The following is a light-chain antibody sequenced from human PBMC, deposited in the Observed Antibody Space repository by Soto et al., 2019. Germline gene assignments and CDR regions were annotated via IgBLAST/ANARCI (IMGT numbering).Light chain of an antibody. V-gene: IGLV1-36*01. CDR2: YDD. Sequence: SVLTQPPSVSEAPRQRVTISCSGSSSNIGNNAVNWYQQLPGKAPKLLIYYDDLLPPGVSDRFSGSKSGTSASLAISGLQSEDEADYFCAAWDDSLNGYVFGSGTKLTVL. CDR1: SSNIGNNA. J-gene: IGLJ1*01. CDR3: AAWDDSLNGYV.